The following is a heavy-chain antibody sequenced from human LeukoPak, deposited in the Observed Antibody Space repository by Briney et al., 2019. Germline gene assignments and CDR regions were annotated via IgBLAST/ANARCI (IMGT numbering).Heavy chain of an antibody. J-gene: IGHJ6*03. V-gene: IGHV1-46*01. CDR1: GYSFTYHY. CDR2: INPSDGST. D-gene: IGHD6-13*01. Sequence: ASVKVSCKASGYSFTYHYMHWLRQAPGQGLEWIGIINPSDGSTTYAQKFQGRVTMTRNTSISTAYMELSSLRSEDTAVYYCARDYSSSWYVSRRYYYYYMDVWGKGTTVTISS. CDR3: ARDYSSSWYVSRRYYYYYMDV.